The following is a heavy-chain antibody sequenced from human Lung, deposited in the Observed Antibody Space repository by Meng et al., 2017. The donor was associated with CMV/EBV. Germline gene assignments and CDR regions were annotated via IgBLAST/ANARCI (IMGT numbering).Heavy chain of an antibody. CDR3: ARRPDAAIAHYAMDV. V-gene: IGHV1-18*01. CDR1: GYAFDSYG. D-gene: IGHD5-18*01. CDR2: ISPFNGRT. J-gene: IGHJ6*02. Sequence: ASXXVSXKASGYAFDSYGITWVRQAPGQGLEWMGWISPFNGRTDYAQKFQDRVTMTTDTPTTTAYMHLRSLKSDDTAVYFCARRPDAAIAHYAMDVWGQGTXVT.